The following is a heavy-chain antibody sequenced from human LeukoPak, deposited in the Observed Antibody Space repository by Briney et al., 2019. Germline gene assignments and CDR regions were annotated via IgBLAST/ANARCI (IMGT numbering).Heavy chain of an antibody. D-gene: IGHD1-26*01. V-gene: IGHV1-2*02. CDR2: INPYSGGT. Sequence: ASVKVSCKASGYTFTDYYLHWVXQAPGQGLEWMGWINPYSGGTDYAQKFQGRVAMTRDTSITTVYMDLSRLTSDDTAVYYCVSLGATTIYYYGMDVWGQGTTVTVSS. CDR1: GYTFTDYY. J-gene: IGHJ6*02. CDR3: VSLGATTIYYYGMDV.